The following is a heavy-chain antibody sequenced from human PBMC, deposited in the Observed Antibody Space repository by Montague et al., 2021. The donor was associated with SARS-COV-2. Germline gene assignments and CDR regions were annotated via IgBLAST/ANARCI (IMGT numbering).Heavy chain of an antibody. V-gene: IGHV4-39*07. D-gene: IGHD6-6*01. CDR1: GGSISSSSYY. CDR2: IYYSGST. J-gene: IGHJ4*02. Sequence: SETLSLTCTVSGGSISSSSYYWGWIRQPPGKGLEWIGSIYYSGSTYYNPSLKSRVTISVYTSKNQFSLKLSSVTAADTAVYSCARDLNEYSSSGGFDYWGQGTLVTVSS. CDR3: ARDLNEYSSSGGFDY.